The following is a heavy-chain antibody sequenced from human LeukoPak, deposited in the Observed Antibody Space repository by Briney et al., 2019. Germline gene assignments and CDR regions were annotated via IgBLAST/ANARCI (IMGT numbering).Heavy chain of an antibody. J-gene: IGHJ4*02. Sequence: GGSLRLSCAASGFIFSSYWMSWVRQAPGKGLEWVASINQNGGEKYYVDSVKGRFTISRDNAKNSLYLQMNSLRAEDTAVYYCARAVYYDILTALDYWGQGTLVTVSS. D-gene: IGHD3-9*01. V-gene: IGHV3-7*01. CDR1: GFIFSSYW. CDR3: ARAVYYDILTALDY. CDR2: INQNGGEK.